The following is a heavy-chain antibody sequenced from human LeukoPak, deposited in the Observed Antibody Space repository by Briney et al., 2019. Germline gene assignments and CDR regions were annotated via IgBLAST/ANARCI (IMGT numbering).Heavy chain of an antibody. CDR3: AGDLDQKYYFDY. J-gene: IGHJ4*02. CDR2: ISYDGRNK. V-gene: IGHV3-30*04. D-gene: IGHD3/OR15-3a*01. CDR1: GFTFSSYA. Sequence: GGSLRLSCAASGFTFSSYAMHWVRQAPGKGLEWVSAISYDGRNKYSADSVKGRFTISRDDSKNTLFLQMDSLRTEDTAVYFCAGDLDQKYYFDYWGQGILVTVSS.